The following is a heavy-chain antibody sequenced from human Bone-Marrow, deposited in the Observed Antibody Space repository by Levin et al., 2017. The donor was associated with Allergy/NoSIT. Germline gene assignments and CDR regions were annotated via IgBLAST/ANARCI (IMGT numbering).Heavy chain of an antibody. CDR1: GGSFSGYY. J-gene: IGHJ4*02. CDR3: AREDIFYTWLDY. Sequence: GSLRLSCAVYGGSFSGYYWSWIRQPPGKGLEWIGEINHSGSTNYNPSLKSRVTISVDTSKNQFSLKLSSVTAADTAVYYCAREDIFYTWLDYWGQGTLVTVSS. V-gene: IGHV4-34*01. D-gene: IGHD3-9*01. CDR2: INHSGST.